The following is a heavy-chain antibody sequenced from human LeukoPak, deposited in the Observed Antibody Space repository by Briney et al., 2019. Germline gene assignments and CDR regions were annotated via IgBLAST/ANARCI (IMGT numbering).Heavy chain of an antibody. CDR2: ISGSGGST. D-gene: IGHD1-1*01. CDR1: GFTFSSYA. CDR3: AKDGYDYYYYYMDV. J-gene: IGHJ6*03. Sequence: GGSLRLSCAASGFTFSSYAMSWVRQAPGKGLEWVSAISGSGGSTYYADSVKGRFTISRDNSKNTLYLQMNSLRAEDTAVYYCAKDGYDYYYYYMDVWGRGTTVTVSS. V-gene: IGHV3-23*01.